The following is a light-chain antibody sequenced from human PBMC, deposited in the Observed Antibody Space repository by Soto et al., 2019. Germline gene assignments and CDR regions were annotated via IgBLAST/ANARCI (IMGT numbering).Light chain of an antibody. CDR3: QQYNSYSWT. J-gene: IGKJ1*01. CDR2: DAS. CDR1: QTISSW. Sequence: DIQMTQSPSTLSGSVGDRVTITCRASQTISSWLAWYQQEPGKAPKLLIYDASSLESGVPSRFSGSGSGTEFTLTISSLQPDDFATYYCQQYNSYSWTFGQGTKVDIK. V-gene: IGKV1-5*01.